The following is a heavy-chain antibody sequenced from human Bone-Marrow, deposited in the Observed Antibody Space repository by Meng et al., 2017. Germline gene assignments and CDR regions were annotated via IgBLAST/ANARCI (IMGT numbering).Heavy chain of an antibody. V-gene: IGHV3-23*01. CDR1: GFTFSSYA. J-gene: IGHJ6*02. Sequence: GESLKISCAASGFTFSSYAMSWVRQAPGKGLGWVSAISGSGGSTYYADSVKGRFTISRDNSKNTLYLQMNSLRAEDTAVYYCAKPLTMTGYFFPGPYYYGMDVWGQGTTVTVSS. CDR3: AKPLTMTGYFFPGPYYYGMDV. D-gene: IGHD3-9*01. CDR2: ISGSGGST.